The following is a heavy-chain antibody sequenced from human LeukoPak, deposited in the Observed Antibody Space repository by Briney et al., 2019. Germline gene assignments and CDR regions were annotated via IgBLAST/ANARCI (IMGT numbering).Heavy chain of an antibody. J-gene: IGHJ5*02. CDR2: IYPGDSDT. Sequence: NHGESLKISCKGSGYSFTSYWIGWVRQMPGKGLEWMGIIYPGDSDTRYSPSFQGQVTISADKSISTAYLQWSSLKASDTAMFYCARHTIYSPGGDNWFDPWGQGTLVTVSS. CDR1: GYSFTSYW. D-gene: IGHD3-16*01. CDR3: ARHTIYSPGGDNWFDP. V-gene: IGHV5-51*01.